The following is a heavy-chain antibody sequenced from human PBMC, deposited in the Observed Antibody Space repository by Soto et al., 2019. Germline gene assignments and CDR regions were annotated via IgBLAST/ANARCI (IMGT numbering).Heavy chain of an antibody. Sequence: GGSLRLSCAASGFTFSTCAMSWVRQAPGKGLEWVSSIGGSGGRTYQADSVKGRFTISRDDSKNTLHLQMNSLRAEDTAVYFCAKDPSYYGGNLRGSYFDYWGQGTLVTVSS. CDR3: AKDPSYYGGNLRGSYFDY. J-gene: IGHJ4*02. CDR2: IGGSGGRT. V-gene: IGHV3-23*01. D-gene: IGHD2-21*01. CDR1: GFTFSTCA.